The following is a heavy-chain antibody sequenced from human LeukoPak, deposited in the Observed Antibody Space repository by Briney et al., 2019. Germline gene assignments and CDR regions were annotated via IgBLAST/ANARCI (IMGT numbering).Heavy chain of an antibody. V-gene: IGHV3-11*04. CDR2: ISSSGSTI. Sequence: GGSLRLSCAASGFTFSDYYMSWIRQAPGKGLEWVSYISSSGSTIYYAGSVKGRFTISRDNAKNSLYLQMNSLRAEDTAVYYCARMTTVTSDAFDIWGQGTMVTVSS. CDR1: GFTFSDYY. D-gene: IGHD4-17*01. J-gene: IGHJ3*02. CDR3: ARMTTVTSDAFDI.